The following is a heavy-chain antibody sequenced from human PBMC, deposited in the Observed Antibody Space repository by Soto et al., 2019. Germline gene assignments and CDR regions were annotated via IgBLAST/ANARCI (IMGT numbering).Heavy chain of an antibody. V-gene: IGHV4-59*02. J-gene: IGHJ6*02. CDR1: GASVSSYY. CDR2: ILYTGNT. D-gene: IGHD3-10*01. CDR3: ARAAYGSGSYYAPYYYYAMDV. Sequence: SETLSLTCTVSGASVSSYYWSWIRQPPGKGLEWLGYILYTGNTNYNPSLKSRVTMSVDTSKNQVSLKLSAVTAADTAVYFCARAAYGSGSYYAPYYYYAMDVWGQGTTVTSP.